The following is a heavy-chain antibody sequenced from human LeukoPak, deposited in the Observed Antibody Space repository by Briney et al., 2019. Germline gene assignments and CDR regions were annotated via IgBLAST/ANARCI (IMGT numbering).Heavy chain of an antibody. CDR2: INPNSGGT. J-gene: IGHJ5*02. CDR1: GYTFTGYY. V-gene: IGHV1-2*02. D-gene: IGHD2-2*01. CDR3: ARVRIVVVPAAGFDP. Sequence: GASVKVSCKAAGYTFTGYYMFWVRQAPGQGLEWMGWINPNSGGTNYAQKFQGRVTMTRDTSISTAYMGLSRLRSDDTAVYYCARVRIVVVPAAGFDPWGQGTLVTVSS.